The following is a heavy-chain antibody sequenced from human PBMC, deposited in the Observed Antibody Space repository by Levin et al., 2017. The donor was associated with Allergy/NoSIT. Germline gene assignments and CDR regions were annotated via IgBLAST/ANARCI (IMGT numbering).Heavy chain of an antibody. CDR3: ARRAAAGSYYYYYGMDV. V-gene: IGHV1-18*01. J-gene: IGHJ6*02. Sequence: ASVKVSCKASGYTFTNYGISWVRQAPGQGLEWMGWISAYNGNTNFAQKLQGRVTMTTDTSTSTAYMELRSLRSDDTAVYYCARRAAAGSYYYYYGMDVWGQGTTVTVSS. CDR2: ISAYNGNT. D-gene: IGHD6-13*01. CDR1: GYTFTNYG.